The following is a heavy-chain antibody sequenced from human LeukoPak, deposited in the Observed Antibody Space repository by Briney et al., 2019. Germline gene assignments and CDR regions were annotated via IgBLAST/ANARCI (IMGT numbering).Heavy chain of an antibody. CDR1: GGSISSYY. V-gene: IGHV4-59*01. J-gene: IGHJ5*02. CDR2: IYYSGST. CDR3: ARVSLAWFDP. Sequence: PSETLSLTCTASGGSISSYYWSWIRQPPGKGLEWIGYIYYSGSTNYNPSLKSRVTISVDTSKNQFSLKLSSVTAADTAVYYCARVSLAWFDPWGQGTLVTVSS.